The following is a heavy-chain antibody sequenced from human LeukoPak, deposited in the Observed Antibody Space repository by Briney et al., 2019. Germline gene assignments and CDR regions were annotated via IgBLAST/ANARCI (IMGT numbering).Heavy chain of an antibody. Sequence: SETLSLTCTVSGGSISSSSYYWGWIRQPPGKGLEWIGSIDYSGSTYYNPSLKSRVTISVDTSNNQLSLKLSSVTAADTAVYYCARQGNYYGSGSYYILCYYYMDVWGKGTTVTVSS. V-gene: IGHV4-39*01. D-gene: IGHD3-10*01. CDR2: IDYSGST. J-gene: IGHJ6*03. CDR3: ARQGNYYGSGSYYILCYYYMDV. CDR1: GGSISSSSYY.